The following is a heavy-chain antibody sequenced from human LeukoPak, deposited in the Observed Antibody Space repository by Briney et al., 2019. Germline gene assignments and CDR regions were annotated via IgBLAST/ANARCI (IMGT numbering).Heavy chain of an antibody. V-gene: IGHV4-59*01. Sequence: SETLSLTCTVYGDSISSNYWSWIRQRPGKGLEWIAYIYYRGNINYNPSLKSRATISLDTSKNQFSLKMNSVTAADTAVYYCARVRSSNYPWYIDLWGRGTLVTLSS. CDR1: GDSISSNY. D-gene: IGHD3-3*01. CDR3: ARVRSSNYPWYIDL. J-gene: IGHJ2*01. CDR2: IYYRGNI.